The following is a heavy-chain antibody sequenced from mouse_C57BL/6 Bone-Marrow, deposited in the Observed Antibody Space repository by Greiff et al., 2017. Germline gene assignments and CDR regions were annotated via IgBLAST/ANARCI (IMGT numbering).Heavy chain of an antibody. CDR2: INPSNGGT. D-gene: IGHD2-10*01. V-gene: IGHV1-53*01. CDR1: GYTFTSYW. Sequence: QVQLQQPGTELVKPGASVKLSCKASGYTFTSYWMHWVKQRPGQGLEWIGNINPSNGGTNYNEKFKSKATLTVDKSSSTAYMQLSSLTSEVSAVYDCARDGTYYFFMDYWGQGTSVTVSS. J-gene: IGHJ4*01. CDR3: ARDGTYYFFMDY.